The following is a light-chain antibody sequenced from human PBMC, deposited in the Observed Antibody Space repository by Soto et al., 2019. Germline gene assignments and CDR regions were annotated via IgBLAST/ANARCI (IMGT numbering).Light chain of an antibody. Sequence: DIVLTQSPATLSLSPGERATLSCRASQSVSRYLAWYQQKPGQAPRLLIYDASNRATGIPARFSGSGSGTDFSLTISSLEPEDFAVYYCQQRSNWPQLTFGGGTNVEIK. CDR2: DAS. V-gene: IGKV3-11*01. CDR1: QSVSRY. CDR3: QQRSNWPQLT. J-gene: IGKJ4*01.